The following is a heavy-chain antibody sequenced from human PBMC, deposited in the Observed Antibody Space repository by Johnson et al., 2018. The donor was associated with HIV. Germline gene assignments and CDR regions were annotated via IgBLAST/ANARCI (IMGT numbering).Heavy chain of an antibody. V-gene: IGHV3-30*04. CDR3: GRILKSMGATRYAFDM. Sequence: QMQLVESGGGVVQPGRSLRLSCAASAFSFSNYPMHWVRQAPGKGLEWVAVISYDGSEKYYADSVKGRFTISRDNSKNTLYLQMNSLRAEDTAVYYCGRILKSMGATRYAFDMWGQGTMVTVSS. CDR1: AFSFSNYP. D-gene: IGHD1-26*01. CDR2: ISYDGSEK. J-gene: IGHJ3*02.